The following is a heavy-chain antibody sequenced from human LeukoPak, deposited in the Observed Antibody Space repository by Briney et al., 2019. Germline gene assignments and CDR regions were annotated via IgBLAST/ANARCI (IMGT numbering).Heavy chain of an antibody. D-gene: IGHD6-19*01. CDR1: GFTFSSYG. CDR3: ARDSSGWYHGMDV. CDR2: IWNDGSQK. V-gene: IGHV3-33*01. J-gene: IGHJ6*02. Sequence: GRSLRLSCAASGFTFSSYGMHWVRQAPGKGLEWVAVIWNDGSQKYFADSVKGRFTISRDNAKNSLYLQMNSLRADDTAVYYCARDSSGWYHGMDVWGQGTTVTVSS.